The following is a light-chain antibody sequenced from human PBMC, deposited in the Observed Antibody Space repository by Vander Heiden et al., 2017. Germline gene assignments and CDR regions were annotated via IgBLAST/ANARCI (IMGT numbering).Light chain of an antibody. J-gene: IGLJ3*02. Sequence: SYDLTQALPVSVALGQTARITSGGKNIGSKNVHWYQQKPGQAPALVIYRDNNRPSGIPERLSGSNSGNTATLTISSAQVGDEADYFCQVWDNGSVVFGGGTKLTVL. CDR1: NIGSKN. CDR3: QVWDNGSVV. CDR2: RDN. V-gene: IGLV3-9*01.